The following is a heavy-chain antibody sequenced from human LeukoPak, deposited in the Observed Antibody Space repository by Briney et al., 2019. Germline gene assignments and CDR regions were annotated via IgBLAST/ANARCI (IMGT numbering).Heavy chain of an antibody. CDR2: ISDSGGNT. D-gene: IGHD1-20*01. CDR3: AKELRSISATTGFDY. J-gene: IGHJ4*02. Sequence: GGSLRLSCAASGFTFSNFHMTWVRQSPGKELEWVSAISDSGGNTWYADSVKGRFTISRDNSKNTVYLQMNSLRAEDTAVYYCAKELRSISATTGFDYWGQGTLVTVSS. CDR1: GFTFSNFH. V-gene: IGHV3-23*01.